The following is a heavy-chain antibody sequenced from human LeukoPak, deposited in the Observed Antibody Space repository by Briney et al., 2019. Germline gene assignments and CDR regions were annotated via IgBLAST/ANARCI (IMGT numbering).Heavy chain of an antibody. V-gene: IGHV4-4*08. Sequence: SETLSLTCTVSGGSISSYYWSWIRQPPGKGLEWIGYIYTSGSTNYNPSLKSRVTMSVDTSKNQFSLKLSSVTAADTAVYYCARVDCSGGSCYSGYFQHWGQGTLVTVSS. CDR3: ARVDCSGGSCYSGYFQH. CDR2: IYTSGST. D-gene: IGHD2-15*01. CDR1: GGSISSYY. J-gene: IGHJ1*01.